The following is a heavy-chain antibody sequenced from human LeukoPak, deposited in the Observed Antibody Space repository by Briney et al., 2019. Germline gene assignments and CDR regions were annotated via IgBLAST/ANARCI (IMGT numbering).Heavy chain of an antibody. Sequence: ASVKVSCKASGYTFTSYFLHWVRQAPGQGLEWMGVIIPSGGSTSYAQKFQGRLTMTRDMSTSTVYMELSSLRSEDTAVYYCARDSFGYYGFDPWGQGTLVTVSS. CDR3: ARDSFGYYGFDP. V-gene: IGHV1-46*01. D-gene: IGHD1-26*01. J-gene: IGHJ5*02. CDR1: GYTFTSYF. CDR2: IIPSGGST.